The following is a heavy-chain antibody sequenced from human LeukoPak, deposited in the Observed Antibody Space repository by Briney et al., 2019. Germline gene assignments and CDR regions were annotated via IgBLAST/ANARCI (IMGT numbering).Heavy chain of an antibody. D-gene: IGHD5-18*01. J-gene: IGHJ6*03. CDR2: INSDGSST. CDR1: GFTFSSYW. V-gene: IGHV3-74*01. CDR3: ARRAGGYSYGSPDYYYHYMDV. Sequence: PGGSLRLSCAASGFTFSSYWMHWVRQAPGKGLVWVSRINSDGSSTSYADSVKGRFTISRDNAKNTLYLQMNSLRAEDTAVYYCARRAGGYSYGSPDYYYHYMDVWGKGTTVTVSS.